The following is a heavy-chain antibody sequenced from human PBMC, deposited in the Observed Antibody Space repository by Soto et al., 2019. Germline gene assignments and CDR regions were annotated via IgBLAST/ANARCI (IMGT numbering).Heavy chain of an antibody. D-gene: IGHD1-26*01. J-gene: IGHJ4*02. CDR2: ISSSGADI. Sequence: EVQLVESGGGLVKPGGSLRLSCAASGFTFRSYSMNWVRQAPGKGLEWVSFISSSGADIYYADSVKGRFTSSRDNARNSQYLQMDNLGGEDTAVYYCASARGANYYFDYWGQGTLVTVSS. V-gene: IGHV3-21*06. CDR1: GFTFRSYS. CDR3: ASARGANYYFDY.